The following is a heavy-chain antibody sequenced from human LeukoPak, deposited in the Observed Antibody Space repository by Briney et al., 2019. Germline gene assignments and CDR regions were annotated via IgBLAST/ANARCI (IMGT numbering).Heavy chain of an antibody. V-gene: IGHV3-15*01. CDR2: IKSKTDGGTT. Sequence: GGSLRLSCAASGFTFSSYSMNWVRQAPGKGLEWVGRIKSKTDGGTTDYAAPVKGRFTISRDDSKNTLYLQMNSLKTEDTAVYYCTTQRNHDYSNYGNPVPFDYWGQGTLVTVSS. J-gene: IGHJ4*02. CDR1: GFTFSSYS. CDR3: TTQRNHDYSNYGNPVPFDY. D-gene: IGHD4-11*01.